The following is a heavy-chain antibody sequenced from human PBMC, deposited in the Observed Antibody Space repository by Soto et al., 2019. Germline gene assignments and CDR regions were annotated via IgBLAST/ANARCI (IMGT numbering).Heavy chain of an antibody. J-gene: IGHJ6*02. CDR2: IWYDGSNK. D-gene: IGHD2-2*01. CDR1: GFTFSSYG. CDR3: ARGAAIEYCSSTSCTDNYYYYGMDV. Sequence: GGSLRLSCAASGFTFSSYGMHWVRQAPGKGLEWVAVIWYDGSNKYYADSVKGRFTISRDNSKNTLYLQMNSLGAEDTAVYYCARGAAIEYCSSTSCTDNYYYYGMDVWGQGTTVTVSS. V-gene: IGHV3-33*01.